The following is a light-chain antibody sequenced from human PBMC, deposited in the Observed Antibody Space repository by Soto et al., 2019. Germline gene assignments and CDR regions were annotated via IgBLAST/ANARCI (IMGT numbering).Light chain of an antibody. CDR1: SSDVGGYNY. CDR2: DVS. Sequence: QSVLTQPASVSGSPGQSITISCTGTSSDVGGYNYVSWYQQHPGKVPKLMIYDVSNRPSGVSNRFSGSKSGNTASLTISGPQAEDEADYYCSSYTSSSTYVFGIGTRSPS. CDR3: SSYTSSSTYV. V-gene: IGLV2-14*03. J-gene: IGLJ1*01.